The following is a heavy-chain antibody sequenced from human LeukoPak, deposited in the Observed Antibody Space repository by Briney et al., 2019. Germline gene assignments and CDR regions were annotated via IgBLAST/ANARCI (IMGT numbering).Heavy chain of an antibody. CDR3: ARHKTAYDILTGGAFDI. V-gene: IGHV3-30*09. CDR2: ISDDGNNK. CDR1: GFNFRIYA. D-gene: IGHD3-9*01. Sequence: GGSLRLSCAASGFNFRIYAMHWVRQAPGKWLEWVAVISDDGNNKYYADSVKGRFAISRDNSRNTFYLQMDSLRAEDTAVFYFARHKTAYDILTGGAFDIWGQGTMVTVSS. J-gene: IGHJ3*02.